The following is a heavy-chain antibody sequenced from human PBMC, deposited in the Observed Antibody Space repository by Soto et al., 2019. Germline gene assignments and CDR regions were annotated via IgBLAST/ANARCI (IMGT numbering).Heavy chain of an antibody. D-gene: IGHD3-10*01. CDR1: GFTFSSYG. CDR3: ARSFMVRGVSNY. J-gene: IGHJ4*02. CDR2: IWYDGSNK. Sequence: GGSLRLSCAASGFTFSSYGMHWVRQAPGKGLEWVAVIWYDGSNKYYADSVKGRFTISRDNSKNTLYLQMNSLRAEDTAVYYCARSFMVRGVSNYWGQGALVTVSS. V-gene: IGHV3-33*01.